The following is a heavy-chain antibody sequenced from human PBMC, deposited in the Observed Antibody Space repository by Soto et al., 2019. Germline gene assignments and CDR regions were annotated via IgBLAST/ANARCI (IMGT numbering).Heavy chain of an antibody. CDR2: ISSSGSTI. Sequence: EVQLLESGGGLVQPGGSLRLSCAVSGFTFSNYAMTWVRQAPGKGLEWVSYISSSGSTIYYADSVKGRFTISRDNAKNSLYLQMNSLRAEDTAVYYCARFSGSYTYGMDVWGQGPTVIVSS. V-gene: IGHV3-48*04. CDR1: GFTFSNYA. CDR3: ARFSGSYTYGMDV. J-gene: IGHJ6*02. D-gene: IGHD1-26*01.